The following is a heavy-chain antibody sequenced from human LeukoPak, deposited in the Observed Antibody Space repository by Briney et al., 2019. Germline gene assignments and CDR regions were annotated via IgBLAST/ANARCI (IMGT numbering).Heavy chain of an antibody. CDR2: ISWNSGSI. CDR3: VKGVYYYDSSGYSLGDCYYYYGMDV. V-gene: IGHV3-9*01. J-gene: IGHJ6*02. CDR1: GFTFDDYA. D-gene: IGHD3-22*01. Sequence: GGSLRLSCAASGFTFDDYAMHWVRQAPGKGLEWVSGISWNSGSIGYADSVKGRFTISRDNAKNSLYLQMNSLRAEDTALYYCVKGVYYYDSSGYSLGDCYYYYGMDVWGQGTTVAVSS.